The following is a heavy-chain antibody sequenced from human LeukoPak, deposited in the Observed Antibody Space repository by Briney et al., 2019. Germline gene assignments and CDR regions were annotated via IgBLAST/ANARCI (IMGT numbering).Heavy chain of an antibody. Sequence: KSSETLSLTCAVYGGSISSYYWSWIRQPPGKGLEWIGYIYYSGSTNYNPSLKSRVTISVDTSKNQFSLKLSSVTAADTAVYYCARSYYYDSSGSWYYWGQGTLVTVSS. J-gene: IGHJ4*02. D-gene: IGHD3-22*01. CDR2: IYYSGST. CDR3: ARSYYYDSSGSWYY. V-gene: IGHV4-59*01. CDR1: GGSISSYY.